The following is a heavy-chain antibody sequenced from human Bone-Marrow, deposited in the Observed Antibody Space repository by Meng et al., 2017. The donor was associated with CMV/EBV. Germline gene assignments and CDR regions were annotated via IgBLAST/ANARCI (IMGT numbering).Heavy chain of an antibody. J-gene: IGHJ4*02. Sequence: EVQLVESGGVLVRPGGSLRLSFASSGFTFSNAWMSWVRQAPGKGLEWVGRIISKPDGGTIDYAAPVKGRFTISRDDSGNMLYLQMNSLKSEDTAIYYCIHHNWKYVDWGQGTLVTVSS. CDR1: GFTFSNAW. CDR3: IHHNWKYVD. CDR2: IISKPDGGTI. V-gene: IGHV3-15*01. D-gene: IGHD1-20*01.